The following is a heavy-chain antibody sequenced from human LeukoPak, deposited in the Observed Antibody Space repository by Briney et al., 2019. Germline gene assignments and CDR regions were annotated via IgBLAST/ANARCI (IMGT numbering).Heavy chain of an antibody. J-gene: IGHJ5*02. CDR3: ARFSSVRNWLDP. Sequence: ASVKVSCKASGYTFSDYGITWVRQAPGQGPEWMGWTASNGNTNYAQKLRDRVTMTTDTSTNTAYMELRSLTSDDTAIYYCARFSSVRNWLDPWGQGTLLIVSS. D-gene: IGHD5/OR15-5a*01. CDR1: GYTFSDYG. CDR2: TASNGNT. V-gene: IGHV1-18*01.